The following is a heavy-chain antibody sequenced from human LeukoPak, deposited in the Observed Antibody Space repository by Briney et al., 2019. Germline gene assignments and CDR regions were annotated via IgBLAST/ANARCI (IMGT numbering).Heavy chain of an antibody. V-gene: IGHV3-66*01. Sequence: GGSLRPSCAASGFTVSSNYMSWVRQAPGKGLEWVSVIYSGGTTYYADSVKGRFTISRDNSKNTLYLQMNSLRAEDTAVYYCARAKYSGSYYDYWGQGTLVTVSS. CDR2: IYSGGTT. D-gene: IGHD1-26*01. J-gene: IGHJ4*02. CDR1: GFTVSSNY. CDR3: ARAKYSGSYYDY.